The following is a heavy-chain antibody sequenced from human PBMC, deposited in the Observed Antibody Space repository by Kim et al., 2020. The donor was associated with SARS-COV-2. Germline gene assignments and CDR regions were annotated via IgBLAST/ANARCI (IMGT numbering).Heavy chain of an antibody. J-gene: IGHJ4*02. CDR2: ISYDGSNK. CDR1: GFTFSSYG. V-gene: IGHV3-30*18. CDR3: AKAEAYDY. Sequence: GGSLRLSCAASGFTFSSYGMHCVRQAPGKGLEWVAVISYDGSNKYYADSVKGRFTISRDNSKNTLYLQMNRPRAEDTAVYYCAKAEAYDYWGQGTLVTVSS.